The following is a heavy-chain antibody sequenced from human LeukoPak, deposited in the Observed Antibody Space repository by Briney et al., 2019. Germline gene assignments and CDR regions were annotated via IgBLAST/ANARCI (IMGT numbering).Heavy chain of an antibody. D-gene: IGHD3-10*01. CDR2: ISSSGSTI. CDR1: GFTFSSYE. CDR3: AREARYYGSGSYFDY. J-gene: IGHJ4*02. V-gene: IGHV3-48*03. Sequence: SGGSLRLSCAASGFTFSSYEMNWVRQAPGEGLEWVSYISSSGSTIFYADSVKGRFTISRDNAKSSLSLQMNNLRAEETAVYYCAREARYYGSGSYFDYWGQGTLVTVSS.